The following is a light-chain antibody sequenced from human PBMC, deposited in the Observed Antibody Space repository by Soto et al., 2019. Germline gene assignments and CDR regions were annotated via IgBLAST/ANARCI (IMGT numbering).Light chain of an antibody. Sequence: QPVLTQSSSASASLGSSVKLTCTLSSGHSSYIIAWHQQQPGKAPRYLMKFEGSGSYNKGSGVPDRFSGSSSGADRYLTISNLQFEDEADYYCETWDFNTRVFGGGTKLTVL. CDR2: FEGSGSY. CDR3: ETWDFNTRV. J-gene: IGLJ3*02. V-gene: IGLV4-60*02. CDR1: SGHSSYI.